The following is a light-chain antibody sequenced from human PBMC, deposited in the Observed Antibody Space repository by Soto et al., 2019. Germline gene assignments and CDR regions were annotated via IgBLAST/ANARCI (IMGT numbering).Light chain of an antibody. Sequence: ELVLTQPPGTLSLSPGERATLSCRASQSVSSSHLAWYQQKPGQAPRLLIYGASSRATGIPDRVSGSGSGTDFTLTSSRLEPEDVAVDYCQQYGSSPPMCTFGQGTKLEIK. CDR2: GAS. CDR3: QQYGSSPPMCT. V-gene: IGKV3-20*01. J-gene: IGKJ2*02. CDR1: QSVSSSH.